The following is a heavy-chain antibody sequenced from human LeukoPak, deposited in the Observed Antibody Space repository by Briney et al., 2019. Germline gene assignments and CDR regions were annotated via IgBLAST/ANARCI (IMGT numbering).Heavy chain of an antibody. CDR1: GFTFSSYA. Sequence: GGSLRLSCEASGFTFSSYAMTWVRQAPGKGLEWVSGISGSGGTTYYADSVKGRFTISRDDAKNTVDLQMNSLGGEDTAVYYCVRGRGSYGWFDPWGQGTLVTVSS. V-gene: IGHV3-23*01. CDR3: VRGRGSYGWFDP. J-gene: IGHJ5*02. CDR2: ISGSGGTT. D-gene: IGHD3-10*01.